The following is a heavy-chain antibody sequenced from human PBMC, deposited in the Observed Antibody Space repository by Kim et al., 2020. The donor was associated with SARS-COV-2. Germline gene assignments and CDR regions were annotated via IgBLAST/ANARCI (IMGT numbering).Heavy chain of an antibody. J-gene: IGHJ4*02. D-gene: IGHD3-10*01. Sequence: YADSVKGRFTISRDNSKNTLYLQMNSLRAEDTAVYYCARLWFGIKGCFDYWGQGILVTVSS. V-gene: IGHV3-23*01. CDR3: ARLWFGIKGCFDY.